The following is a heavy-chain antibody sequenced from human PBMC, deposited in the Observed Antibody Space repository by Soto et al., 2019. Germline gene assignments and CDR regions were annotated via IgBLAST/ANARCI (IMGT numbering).Heavy chain of an antibody. CDR1: GFGFSNYA. V-gene: IGHV3-23*01. Sequence: GGSLRLSCAASGFGFSNYAMTWVRQAPGKGLEWVSSITTNGATTYYADSVKGRFTISRDNAKNTLYLQMSSLRAEDSAVYYCARDRSYNMDVWGQGTTVTVSS. J-gene: IGHJ6*02. CDR2: ITTNGATT. D-gene: IGHD1-1*01. CDR3: ARDRSYNMDV.